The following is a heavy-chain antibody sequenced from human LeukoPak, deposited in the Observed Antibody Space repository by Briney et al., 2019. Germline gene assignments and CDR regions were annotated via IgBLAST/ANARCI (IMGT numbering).Heavy chain of an antibody. J-gene: IGHJ6*03. CDR2: IYYSGST. Sequence: NASETLSLTCTVSGGSISSYYWSWIRQPPGKGLEWIGYIYYSGSTNYNPSLKSRVTISVDASKNQFSLRLASVTAADTAVYYCAKEESDWSSLGYYYHYMDVWGKGTTVTISS. CDR1: GGSISSYY. CDR3: AKEESDWSSLGYYYHYMDV. V-gene: IGHV4-59*12. D-gene: IGHD3-9*01.